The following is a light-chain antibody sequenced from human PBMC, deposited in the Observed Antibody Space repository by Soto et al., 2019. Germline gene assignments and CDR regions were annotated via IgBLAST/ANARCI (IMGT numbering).Light chain of an antibody. Sequence: DFQLTQSPSSLSASVGDRVTITCRASQGISSYLAWYQQKPGKAPNLLIYGASTLQSGIPSRFSGSGSGTEFTLTISSLQPEDFAIYQCQQLSSYPRTFGHGTKVDIK. J-gene: IGKJ3*01. CDR2: GAS. CDR3: QQLSSYPRT. V-gene: IGKV1-9*01. CDR1: QGISSY.